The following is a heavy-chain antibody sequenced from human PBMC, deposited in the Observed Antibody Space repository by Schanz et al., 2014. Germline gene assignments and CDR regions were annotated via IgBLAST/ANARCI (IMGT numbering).Heavy chain of an antibody. D-gene: IGHD5-12*01. CDR3: TTRGLQILPN. CDR1: GLTVGDAW. Sequence: EVRLVESGGGLVKPGGSLRLSCAVSGLTVGDAWMSWVRQAPGKGLEWVARIKSKADDGKTDYFAPVKGRFTIPRDDAKSTVYMEMNSLRTEETGVYYCTTRGLQILPNWGQGTLVTVSS. CDR2: IKSKADDGKT. J-gene: IGHJ4*02. V-gene: IGHV3-15*01.